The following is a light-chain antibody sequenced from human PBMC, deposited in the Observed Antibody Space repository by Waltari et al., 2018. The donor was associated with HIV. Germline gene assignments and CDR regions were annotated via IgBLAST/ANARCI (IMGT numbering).Light chain of an antibody. CDR3: GTWDDSLNGVEV. CDR2: CNN. J-gene: IGLJ2*01. Sequence: QSVLTQPPSASGTPGQTVTISCSGSSSNIGNDAVNWYQQLPGTAPKLLIHCNNQRPSGGPNRFSGYKSGPSACLAISGLQSEDQADYYCGTWDDSLNGVEVFGGGTKLTVL. V-gene: IGLV1-44*01. CDR1: SSNIGNDA.